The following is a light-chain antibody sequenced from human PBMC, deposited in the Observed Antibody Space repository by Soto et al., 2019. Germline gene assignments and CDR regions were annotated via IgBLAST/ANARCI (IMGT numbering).Light chain of an antibody. J-gene: IGLJ1*01. CDR2: RNN. V-gene: IGLV1-44*01. CDR3: AAWDDRLKGYV. Sequence: QSVLTQPPSASGTPGQRVTISCSGSSSNIGDNTVNWYQQLPGTAPKLLIFRNNQRPSGVPDRFSGSKSGTSASLAISGLQSEDEAVYYCAAWDDRLKGYVFGTGTKVTVL. CDR1: SSNIGDNT.